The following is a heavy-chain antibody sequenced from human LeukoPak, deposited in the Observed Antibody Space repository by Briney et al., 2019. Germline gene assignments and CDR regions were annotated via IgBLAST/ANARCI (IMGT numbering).Heavy chain of an antibody. CDR3: ARLTSRLERPRGTYYYYYYMDV. D-gene: IGHD1-1*01. CDR1: GYTFTGYY. CDR2: INPNSGGT. J-gene: IGHJ6*03. V-gene: IGHV1-2*02. Sequence: ASVKVSCKASGYTFTGYYMHWVRQAPGQGLEWMGWINPNSGGTNYAQKFQGRVTMTRDTSISTAYMELSRLRSDDTAVYYCARLTSRLERPRGTYYYYYYMDVWGKGTTVTISS.